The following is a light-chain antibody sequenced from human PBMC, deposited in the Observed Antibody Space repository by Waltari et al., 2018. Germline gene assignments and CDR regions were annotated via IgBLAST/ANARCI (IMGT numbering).Light chain of an antibody. Sequence: QAVLTQPSSLSASPGASARLTCTVRSGINVGSYRMYWYQQKSGSPPQSLLRYRTDPDKPQASGVPGSFSGSTYASANAGILLISWLLSEDEADYYCMMWHSDTWVFGGGTKLTVL. CDR2: YRTDPDK. V-gene: IGLV5-45*03. J-gene: IGLJ3*02. CDR1: SGINVGSYR. CDR3: MMWHSDTWV.